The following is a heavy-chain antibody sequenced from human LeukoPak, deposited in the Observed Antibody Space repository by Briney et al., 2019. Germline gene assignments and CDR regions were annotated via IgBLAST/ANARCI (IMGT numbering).Heavy chain of an antibody. CDR2: IIPIFGTA. V-gene: IGHV1-69*13. J-gene: IGHJ5*02. Sequence: SVKVSCKASGGTFSSYAISWVRQAPGQGLEWMGGIIPIFGTANYAQKFQGRVTITADESTSTAYMELSSLRSEDTAVYYCARSRVAGPNWFDPWGQGTLVTVSS. CDR3: ARSRVAGPNWFDP. D-gene: IGHD6-19*01. CDR1: GGTFSSYA.